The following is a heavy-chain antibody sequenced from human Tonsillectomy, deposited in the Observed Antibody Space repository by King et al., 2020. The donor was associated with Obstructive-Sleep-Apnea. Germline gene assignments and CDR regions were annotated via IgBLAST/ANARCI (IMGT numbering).Heavy chain of an antibody. J-gene: IGHJ2*01. CDR1: GGSFSDYY. CDR2: INHSGST. Sequence: HVQLQQWGAGLLKPSEILSLTCAVYGGSFSDYYWSWIRQPPGVGLEWIGEINHSGSTSYSPSLKRRVTISVDTSKNQFSLKLSSVTAADTAVYYCARVPLSYYGSGSNWYFDLWGRGTLVTVSS. D-gene: IGHD3-10*01. V-gene: IGHV4-34*01. CDR3: ARVPLSYYGSGSNWYFDL.